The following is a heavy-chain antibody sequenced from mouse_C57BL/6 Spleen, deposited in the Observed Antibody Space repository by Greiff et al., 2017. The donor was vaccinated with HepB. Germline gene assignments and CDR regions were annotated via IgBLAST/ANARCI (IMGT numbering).Heavy chain of an antibody. V-gene: IGHV3-6*01. CDR3: ARDLLLRSYYFDY. D-gene: IGHD1-1*01. CDR2: ISYDGSN. Sequence: EVKLQESGPGLVKPSQSLSLTCSVTGYSITSGYYWNWIRQFPGNKLEWMGYISYDGSNNYNPSLKNRISITRDTSKNQFFLKLNSVTTEDTATYYCARDLLLRSYYFDYWGQGTTLTISS. CDR1: GYSITSGYY. J-gene: IGHJ2*01.